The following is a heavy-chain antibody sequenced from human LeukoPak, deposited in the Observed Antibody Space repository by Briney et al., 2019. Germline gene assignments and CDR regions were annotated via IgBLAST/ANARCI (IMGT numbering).Heavy chain of an antibody. J-gene: IGHJ6*02. Sequence: GGSLRLSCAASGFTFSTYAMHWVRQAPGKGLEWVAVMSYDGSNKYYADFVKGRFTISRDNSKNTLYLQMNSLRAEDTAVYHCARARVAVAGTDYYGMDVWGQGTTVTVSS. V-gene: IGHV3-30*04. CDR2: MSYDGSNK. CDR3: ARARVAVAGTDYYGMDV. CDR1: GFTFSTYA. D-gene: IGHD6-19*01.